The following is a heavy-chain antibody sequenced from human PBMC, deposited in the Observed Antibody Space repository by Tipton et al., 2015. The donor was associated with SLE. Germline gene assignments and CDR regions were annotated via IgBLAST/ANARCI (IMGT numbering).Heavy chain of an antibody. CDR1: GGTFSSYT. D-gene: IGHD7-27*01. J-gene: IGHJ6*02. CDR3: AWGKRCTYYYYGMDV. V-gene: IGHV1-69*02. CDR2: IIPILGIA. Sequence: QVQLVQSGAEVKKPGSSVKVSCKASGGTFSSYTISWVRQAPGQGLEWMGRIIPILGIANYAQKFQGRVTITADTSTSTAYMELSSLRSEDTAVYYCAWGKRCTYYYYGMDVWGQGTTFTVSS.